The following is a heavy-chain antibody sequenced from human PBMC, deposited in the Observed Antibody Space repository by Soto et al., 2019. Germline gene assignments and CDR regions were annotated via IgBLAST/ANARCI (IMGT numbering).Heavy chain of an antibody. CDR2: INPKSGGT. Sequence: ESSVKVSCKTSGYSFTGYSVHWVRQAPGHGPEWMGWINPKSGGTKYAQKFQGRVTMTRDTSISTVFMELSRLTSDDTAVYYSARELLSGGNFITGKIFDYWGQGSMVPVYS. CDR1: GYSFTGYS. CDR3: ARELLSGGNFITGKIFDY. D-gene: IGHD1-20*01. J-gene: IGHJ4*02. V-gene: IGHV1-2*02.